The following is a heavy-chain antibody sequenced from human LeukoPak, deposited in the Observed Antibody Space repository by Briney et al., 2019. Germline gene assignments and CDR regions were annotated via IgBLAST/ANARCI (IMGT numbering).Heavy chain of an antibody. CDR3: AKDLLSYSSGCDY. V-gene: IGHV3-9*01. D-gene: IGHD6-19*01. CDR2: ISWNSSNI. J-gene: IGHJ4*02. CDR1: GFTFNDYA. Sequence: GRSLRLSCAASGFTFNDYAMHWVRQAPGKGLEWVSGISWNSSNIGYADSVKGRFTISRDNAKNSLYLQMNSLRAEDTALYYCAKDLLSYSSGCDYWGLGTLVTVSS.